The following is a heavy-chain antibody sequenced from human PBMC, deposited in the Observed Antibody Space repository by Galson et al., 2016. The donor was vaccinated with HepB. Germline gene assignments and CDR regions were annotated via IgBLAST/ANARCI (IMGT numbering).Heavy chain of an antibody. Sequence: SLRLSCAASGFTFDTFTLHWVRQSPGEGLEWVAVTSYDGTNNYYADSVKGRSTISRDNSKNTLYLQMNSLRLEDAAVYYCARVPSSSWFSPRYFDLWGRGTLVTVSS. CDR3: ARVPSSSWFSPRYFDL. CDR1: GFTFDTFT. V-gene: IGHV3-30-3*01. J-gene: IGHJ2*01. D-gene: IGHD6-13*01. CDR2: TSYDGTNN.